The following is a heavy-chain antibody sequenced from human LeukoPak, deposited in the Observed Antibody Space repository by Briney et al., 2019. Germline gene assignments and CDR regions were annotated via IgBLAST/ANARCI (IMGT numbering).Heavy chain of an antibody. CDR2: IYTSGST. CDR3: ARDFALYDFWSGATSGGAFDI. V-gene: IGHV4-4*07. CDR1: GGSISSYY. Sequence: SETLSLTCTVSGGSISSYYWSWIRQPAGKGLEWIGRIYTSGSTNYNPSLKSRVTMSVDTSKNQFSLKLSSVTAADTAVCYCARDFALYDFWSGATSGGAFDIWGQGTMVTVSS. D-gene: IGHD3-3*01. J-gene: IGHJ3*02.